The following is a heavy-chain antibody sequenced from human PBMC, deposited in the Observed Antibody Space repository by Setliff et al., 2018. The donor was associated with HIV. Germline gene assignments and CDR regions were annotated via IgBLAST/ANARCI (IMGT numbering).Heavy chain of an antibody. CDR1: GGSISSYY. V-gene: IGHV4-59*08. CDR2: IYYSGST. CDR3: ARQPRWLQFPRYFDY. J-gene: IGHJ4*02. Sequence: SETLXXXCTVSGGSISSYYWSWIRQPPGKGLEWIGYIYYSGSTNYNPSLKSRVTXXXDTSKNQFSLKLSSVTAADTAVYYCARQPRWLQFPRYFDYWGQGTLVTVSS. D-gene: IGHD5-12*01.